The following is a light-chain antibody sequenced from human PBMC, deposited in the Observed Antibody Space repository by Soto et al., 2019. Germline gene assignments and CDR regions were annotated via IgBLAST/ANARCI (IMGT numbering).Light chain of an antibody. CDR3: ASYTTSSTDV. V-gene: IGLV2-14*01. CDR2: DVS. Sequence: QSALTQPASVSGSPGQSIAISCTGTSSDVGGYSYVSWYQQQPGKAPKLVISDVSNRPSGVSDRFSGSKSGNTASLTISGLQTEDEAVYYCASYTTSSTDVFGTGTEVTVL. J-gene: IGLJ1*01. CDR1: SSDVGGYSY.